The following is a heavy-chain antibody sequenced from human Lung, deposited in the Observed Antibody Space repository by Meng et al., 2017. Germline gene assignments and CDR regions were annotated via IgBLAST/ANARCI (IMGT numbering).Heavy chain of an antibody. D-gene: IGHD2-21*01. CDR1: GYTFTNYG. CDR3: ARVEVGITSGDY. Sequence: QAQLVQSGGEVNKPGASVKGSCKASGYTFTNYGITWVRQAPGQGLEWMGRINAYNGDTNYAQTLQGRVTMTTDTSTSTAYMELRSLRSDDTAVYYCARVEVGITSGDYWGQGTLVTVSS. J-gene: IGHJ4*02. CDR2: INAYNGDT. V-gene: IGHV1-18*01.